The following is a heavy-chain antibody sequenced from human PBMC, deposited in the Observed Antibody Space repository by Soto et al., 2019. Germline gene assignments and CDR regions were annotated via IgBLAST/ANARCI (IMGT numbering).Heavy chain of an antibody. CDR2: IFINGNT. CDR1: SGSVSTYY. D-gene: IGHD1-26*01. V-gene: IGHV4-4*07. CDR3: ARSGGSYNFDS. J-gene: IGHJ4*02. Sequence: PSETLSLTCTVSSGSVSTYYWSWIRQPAGKGLEWIGRIFINGNTNYNPSLRSRVTMSVDTSKGQFSLNLTSVTAADTAVYFCARSGGSYNFDSWGRGILVTVSS.